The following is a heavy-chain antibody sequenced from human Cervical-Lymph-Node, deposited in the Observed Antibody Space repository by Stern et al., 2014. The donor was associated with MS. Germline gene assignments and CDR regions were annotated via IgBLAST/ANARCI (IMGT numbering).Heavy chain of an antibody. J-gene: IGHJ5*02. CDR2: IYHSGST. CDR3: AREKEWLALFDP. D-gene: IGHD6-19*01. V-gene: IGHV4-38-2*02. CDR1: GYSISSGYY. Sequence: VQLVESGPGLVKPSETLSLTCTVSGYSISSGYYWGWIRQPPGKGLEWIGSIYHSGSTYYNPSLKSRVTISVDTSKNQFYLKRSSLTAADTAVYYCAREKEWLALFDPWGQGTLVTVSS.